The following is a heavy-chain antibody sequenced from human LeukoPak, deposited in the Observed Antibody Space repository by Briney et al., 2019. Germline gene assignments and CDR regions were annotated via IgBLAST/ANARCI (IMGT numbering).Heavy chain of an antibody. D-gene: IGHD2-15*01. J-gene: IGHJ4*02. CDR2: IQYDGSNE. V-gene: IGHV3-30*12. CDR1: RFTFSSYG. CDR3: ARGRYCDGGSCYFDS. Sequence: GGSLRLSCAASRFTFSSYGMHWVRQAPGKGLEWVAYIQYDGSNEQYADSVKGRFTISRDNSKNTLYLQMNSLRGEDTAVYYCARGRYCDGGSCYFDSWGQGTLVTVSS.